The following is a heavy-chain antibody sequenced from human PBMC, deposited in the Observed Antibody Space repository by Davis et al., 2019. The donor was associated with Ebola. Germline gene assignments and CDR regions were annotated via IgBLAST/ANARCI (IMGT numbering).Heavy chain of an antibody. Sequence: GGSLRLSCAASGFTFSSYSMNWVRQAPGKGLEWVSSISSSSSYIYYADSVKGRFTISRDNAKNSLFLQLNSLRAEDTAVYYCARAREYGAHNDYWGQGTLVTVSS. CDR1: GFTFSSYS. V-gene: IGHV3-21*01. D-gene: IGHD4-17*01. CDR3: ARAREYGAHNDY. J-gene: IGHJ4*02. CDR2: ISSSSSYI.